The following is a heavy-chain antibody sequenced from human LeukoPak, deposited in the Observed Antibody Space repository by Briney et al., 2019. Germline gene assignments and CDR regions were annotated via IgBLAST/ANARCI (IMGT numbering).Heavy chain of an antibody. D-gene: IGHD2-2*01. CDR1: GGSFSGYY. V-gene: IGHV4-34*01. CDR2: INHSGST. Sequence: MSSATLSLTCAVYGGSFSGYYWSWIRQPPGKGLEWIGEINHSGSTNYNPSLKSRVTISVDTSKNQFSLKLSSVTAADTAVYYCARGGYCSSISCYPRWFDPWGQGTLVTVSS. CDR3: ARGGYCSSISCYPRWFDP. J-gene: IGHJ5*02.